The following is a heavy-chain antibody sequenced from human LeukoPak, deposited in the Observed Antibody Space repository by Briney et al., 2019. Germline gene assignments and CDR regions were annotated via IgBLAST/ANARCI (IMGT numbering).Heavy chain of an antibody. CDR2: IYYSGST. J-gene: IGHJ5*02. CDR3: ARERYSSGWGLGFDP. Sequence: SETLSLTCTVSGGSISSYYWSWIRQPPGKGLEWIGYIYYSGSTNYNPSLKSRVTISVDTSKNQFSLKLSSVTAADTAVYYCARERYSSGWGLGFDPWGQGTLVTVSS. CDR1: GGSISSYY. D-gene: IGHD6-19*01. V-gene: IGHV4-59*01.